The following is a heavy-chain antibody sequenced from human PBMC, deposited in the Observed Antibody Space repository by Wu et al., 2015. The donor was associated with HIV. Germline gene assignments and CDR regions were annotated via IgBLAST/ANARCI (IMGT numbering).Heavy chain of an antibody. Sequence: QVQLVQSGAEVKKPGSSVKVSCKASGGTFSNYAISWVRQAPGQGLEWMGGIIPIFGTANYAQKFRGRVTITTDESTSTAYMELSSLRSEDTAVYYCAITTGYSSSWYDPGDTFDIWGQGTMVTVSS. V-gene: IGHV1-69*05. CDR3: AITTGYSSSWYDPGDTFDI. CDR2: IIPIFGTA. D-gene: IGHD6-13*01. J-gene: IGHJ3*02. CDR1: GGTFSNYA.